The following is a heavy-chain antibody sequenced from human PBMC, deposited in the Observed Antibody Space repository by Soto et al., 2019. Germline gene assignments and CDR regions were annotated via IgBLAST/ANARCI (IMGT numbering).Heavy chain of an antibody. CDR3: ARKGAARTYYYYGMDV. D-gene: IGHD1-26*01. J-gene: IGHJ6*02. CDR1: GGSISSGGYY. V-gene: IGHV4-31*03. CDR2: IYYSGST. Sequence: PSETLSLTCTVSGGSISSGGYYWSWIRQHPGKGLEWIGYIYYSGSTYYNPSLKSRVTISVDTSKNQFSPKLSSVTAADTAVYYCARKGAARTYYYYGMDVWGQGTTVTVSS.